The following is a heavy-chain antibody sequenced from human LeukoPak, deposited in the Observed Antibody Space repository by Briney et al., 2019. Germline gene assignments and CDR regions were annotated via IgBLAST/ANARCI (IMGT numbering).Heavy chain of an antibody. J-gene: IGHJ4*02. V-gene: IGHV3-7*01. CDR1: GFTFSSYW. CDR2: IKQDGGEI. CDR3: TRDGDTSGYSD. Sequence: GGSLRLSCAGSGFTFSSYWMAWVRQGPGKGLEWVANIKQDGGEIYYVDPVKGRFTISRDNAKNSLYLQMNSLRAEDTAVYYCTRDGDTSGYSDWGQGTLVTVSS. D-gene: IGHD3-22*01.